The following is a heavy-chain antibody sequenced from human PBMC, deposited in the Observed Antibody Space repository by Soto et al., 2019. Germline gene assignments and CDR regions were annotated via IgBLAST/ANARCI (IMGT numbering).Heavy chain of an antibody. CDR3: AKDRGSGTLRYYGMDV. CDR2: MSSDETKI. J-gene: IGHJ6*02. Sequence: QVQLVGSGGGVVQPGRSLRLSCAASGFSFSSFAVHWVRQGPGKGLEWVAVMSSDETKINYADSVKGRFTISRDNSKNTLFLQLNGLRPEDTAVYFCAKDRGSGTLRYYGMDVWGQGTTVTVSS. D-gene: IGHD3-10*01. CDR1: GFSFSSFA. V-gene: IGHV3-30*18.